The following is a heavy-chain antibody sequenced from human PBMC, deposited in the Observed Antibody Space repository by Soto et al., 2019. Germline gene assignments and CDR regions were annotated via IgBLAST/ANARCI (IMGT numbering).Heavy chain of an antibody. CDR2: FIPVYRTL. CDR3: ATGVIWIGYFTVDS. J-gene: IGHJ4*02. Sequence: SVKVCCKASGGSFGKSAINWVRQTPGQGLEWLGGFIPVYRTLNYAQKFQGRVTITADESTGTAYMTLSSLASDDTAVYYCATGVIWIGYFTVDSQGQGTRVTFSS. V-gene: IGHV1-69*13. CDR1: GGSFGKSA. D-gene: IGHD3-3*01.